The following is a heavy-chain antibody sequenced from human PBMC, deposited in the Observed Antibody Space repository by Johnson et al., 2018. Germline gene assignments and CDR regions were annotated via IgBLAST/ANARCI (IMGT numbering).Heavy chain of an antibody. D-gene: IGHD6-6*01. J-gene: IGHJ3*02. V-gene: IGHV4-59*12. CDR2: IYYSGRT. Sequence: QVQLQESGPGLVKPSETLSLTCTVSGGSISSYYWSWIRQPPGKGLAWIGYIYYSGRTNYNPSLKSRVTISVDTSKNQFSLKLSSVTAADTAVYYCARDRQDALDIWGQGTMVTVSS. CDR1: GGSISSYY. CDR3: ARDRQDALDI.